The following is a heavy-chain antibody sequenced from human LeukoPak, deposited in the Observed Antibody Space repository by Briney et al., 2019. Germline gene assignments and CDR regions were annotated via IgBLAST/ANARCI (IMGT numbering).Heavy chain of an antibody. CDR1: GFTFSSYG. D-gene: IGHD4-17*01. CDR2: IWYDGSNK. Sequence: SGGSLRLSCAASGFTFSSYGMHWVRQAPGKGLEWVAVIWYDGSNKYYADSVKGRFTISRDNSKNTLYLQMNSLRAEDTAVYYCAKDLRPQIPYGESPRGTAPMGHWGQGTLVTVSS. J-gene: IGHJ4*02. CDR3: AKDLRPQIPYGESPRGTAPMGH. V-gene: IGHV3-30*02.